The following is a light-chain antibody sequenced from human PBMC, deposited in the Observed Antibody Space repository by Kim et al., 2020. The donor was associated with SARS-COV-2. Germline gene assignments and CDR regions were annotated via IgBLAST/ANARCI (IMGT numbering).Light chain of an antibody. CDR1: QSVNNNY. V-gene: IGKV3-20*01. CDR2: GAS. CDR3: QQYDSSPWT. J-gene: IGKJ1*01. Sequence: EIVLTQSPGTLSLSPGERATLSCRASQSVNNNYLAWFQQKPGQAPRLLIYGASSRATGIPDRFSGSGSGTDFTLTISRLEPEDFAVYYCQQYDSSPWTFGQGTKVDIK.